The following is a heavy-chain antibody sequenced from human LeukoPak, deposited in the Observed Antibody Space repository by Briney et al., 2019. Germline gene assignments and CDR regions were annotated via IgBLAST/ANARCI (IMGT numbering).Heavy chain of an antibody. CDR2: INAGNGNT. D-gene: IGHD5-18*01. Sequence: ASVKVSCKASGYTFTSYAMHWVRQAPGQRLEWMGWINAGNGNTKYSQKFQGRVTTTADESTSTGYMELSSPRSEDTAVYYCASKRGYSYGLDYWGQGTLVTVSS. V-gene: IGHV1-3*01. CDR1: GYTFTSYA. J-gene: IGHJ4*02. CDR3: ASKRGYSYGLDY.